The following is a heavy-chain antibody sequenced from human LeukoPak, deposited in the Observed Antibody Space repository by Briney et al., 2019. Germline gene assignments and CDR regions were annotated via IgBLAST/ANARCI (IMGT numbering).Heavy chain of an antibody. D-gene: IGHD5-18*01. J-gene: IGHJ6*03. Sequence: ASVRVSCKASGYTFTGYYIHWVRQAPGQGLEWMGWINSNSGGTNYAQKFQGRVTMTRDTSISTAYMELSRLTPDDTAVYYCASQTAIVNYYYYHMDVWGKGTTVTVSS. CDR3: ASQTAIVNYYYYHMDV. CDR1: GYTFTGYY. V-gene: IGHV1-2*02. CDR2: INSNSGGT.